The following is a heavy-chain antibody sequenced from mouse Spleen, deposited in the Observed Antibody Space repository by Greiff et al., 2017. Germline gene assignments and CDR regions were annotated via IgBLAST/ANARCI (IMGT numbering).Heavy chain of an antibody. D-gene: IGHD3-2*02. CDR3: TTDGALRGAMDD. CDR2: IDPENGDT. J-gene: IGHJ4*01. CDR1: GFNIKDDY. V-gene: IGHV14-4*01. Sequence: VQLQQSGAELVRPGASVKLSCTASGFNIKDDYMHWVKQRPEQGLEWIGWIDPENGDTEYASKFQGKATITADTSSNTAYLQLSSLTSEDTAVYYCTTDGALRGAMDDWGRGTSVTVAS.